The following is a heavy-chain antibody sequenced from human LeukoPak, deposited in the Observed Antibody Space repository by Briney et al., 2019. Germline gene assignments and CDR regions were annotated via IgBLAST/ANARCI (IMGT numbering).Heavy chain of an antibody. D-gene: IGHD6-19*01. J-gene: IGHJ4*02. CDR2: INHSGST. Sequence: PSETLSLTCAVYGGSFSGYYWSWIRQPPGKGLEWIGEINHSGSTNYNPSLKSRVTISVDTSKNQFSLKLSSVTAADTAVYYCARGWGSGWTYDYWGQGTLVTVSS. CDR3: ARGWGSGWTYDY. CDR1: GGSFSGYY. V-gene: IGHV4-34*01.